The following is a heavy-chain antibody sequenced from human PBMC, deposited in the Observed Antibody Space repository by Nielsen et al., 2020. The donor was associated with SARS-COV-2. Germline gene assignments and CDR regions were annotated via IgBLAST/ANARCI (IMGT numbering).Heavy chain of an antibody. J-gene: IGHJ6*03. CDR2: ISWNSGSI. CDR3: ARSGGSGSYSRHYYYMDV. D-gene: IGHD3-10*01. V-gene: IGHV3-9*01. CDR1: GFTFDDYA. Sequence: GGSLRLSCAASGFTFDDYAMHWVRQAPGKGLEWVSGISWNSGSIGYADSVKGRFTISRDNAKNSLYLQMNSLRAEDTAVYYCARSGGSGSYSRHYYYMDVWGKGTTVTVSS.